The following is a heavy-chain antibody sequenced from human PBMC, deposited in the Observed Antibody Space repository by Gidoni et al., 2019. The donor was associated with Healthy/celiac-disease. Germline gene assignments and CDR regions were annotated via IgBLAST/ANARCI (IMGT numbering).Heavy chain of an antibody. V-gene: IGHV3-30*04. Sequence: QVQLVESGGGVVQPGRSLRLSCAASGFTFSSYAMHWVRQAPGKGLEWVAVISDDGSNKYYADSVKGRFTISRDNSKNTLYLQMNSLRAEDTAVYYCARERAYCGGDCYSGYFQHWGQGTLVTVSS. CDR2: ISDDGSNK. CDR1: GFTFSSYA. D-gene: IGHD2-21*01. J-gene: IGHJ1*01. CDR3: ARERAYCGGDCYSGYFQH.